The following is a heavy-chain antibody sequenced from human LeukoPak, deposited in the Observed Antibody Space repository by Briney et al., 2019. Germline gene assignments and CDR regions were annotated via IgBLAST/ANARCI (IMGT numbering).Heavy chain of an antibody. CDR2: IKKDGSVK. CDR1: GFTFSSYW. J-gene: IGHJ4*02. CDR3: AREASFYTSGCPGY. Sequence: PGGSLRLSCAASGFTFSSYWMNWVRQAPGKGLEWVANIKKDGSVKYYVDSVKGRFTISRDNAKNSLYLQMNSLRAEDTAVYYCAREASFYTSGCPGYWGQGTLVTVSS. D-gene: IGHD6-19*01. V-gene: IGHV3-7*01.